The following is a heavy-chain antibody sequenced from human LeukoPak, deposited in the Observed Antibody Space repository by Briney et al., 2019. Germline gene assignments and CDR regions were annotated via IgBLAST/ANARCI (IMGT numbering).Heavy chain of an antibody. V-gene: IGHV3-23*01. CDR3: AKDPIFSGSYGVFDS. CDR1: GFTFSSCA. J-gene: IGHJ4*02. Sequence: GGSLRLSCAASGFTFSSCAMSWVRQAPGKGLEWVATIIDSGNSIYYADSVEGRFTISRDNSKDTLYLQMDSLRAGDTAVYYCAKDPIFSGSYGVFDSWGQGTLVTVSS. CDR2: IIDSGNSI. D-gene: IGHD1-26*01.